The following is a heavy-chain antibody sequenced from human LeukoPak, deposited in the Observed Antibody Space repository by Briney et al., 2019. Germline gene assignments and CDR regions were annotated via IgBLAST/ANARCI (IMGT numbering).Heavy chain of an antibody. D-gene: IGHD5-12*01. Sequence: ASVRVSCKPSGYTFTSYGISWVRQTPGHGLEWMGWISAYNGNTDYAQKLQGRVTMTTDTSTSTAYMELTSLRSDDTAVYYCASEEGYSGYDFNYWGQGTLVTVSS. V-gene: IGHV1-18*01. CDR2: ISAYNGNT. CDR1: GYTFTSYG. J-gene: IGHJ4*02. CDR3: ASEEGYSGYDFNY.